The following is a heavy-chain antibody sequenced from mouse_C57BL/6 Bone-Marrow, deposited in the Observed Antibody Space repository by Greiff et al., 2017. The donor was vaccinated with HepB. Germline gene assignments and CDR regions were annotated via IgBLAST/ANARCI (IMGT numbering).Heavy chain of an antibody. V-gene: IGHV5-9-1*02. CDR2: ISSGGDYI. CDR3: TREGPYDGYHEGFAY. D-gene: IGHD2-3*01. Sequence: EVKVVESGEGLVKPGGSLKLSCAASGFTFSSYAMSWVRQTPEKRLEWVAYISSGGDYIYYADTVKGRFTISRDNARNTLYLQMSSLKSEDTAMYYCTREGPYDGYHEGFAYWGQGTLVTVSA. J-gene: IGHJ3*01. CDR1: GFTFSSYA.